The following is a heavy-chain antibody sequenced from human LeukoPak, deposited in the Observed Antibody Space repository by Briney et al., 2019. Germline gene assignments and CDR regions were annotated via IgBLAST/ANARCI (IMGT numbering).Heavy chain of an antibody. J-gene: IGHJ4*02. CDR3: ARHLSSGWSDY. V-gene: IGHV4-59*08. Sequence: SETLSLTCTVSGASISSSSWTWIRQPPGKGLECIGFIYYSGTAHYNPSLKSRVTISLATSKNQFSLRLSSVTAADTAVYYCARHLSSGWSDYWGQGTLVTVSS. CDR2: IYYSGTA. D-gene: IGHD6-19*01. CDR1: GASISSSS.